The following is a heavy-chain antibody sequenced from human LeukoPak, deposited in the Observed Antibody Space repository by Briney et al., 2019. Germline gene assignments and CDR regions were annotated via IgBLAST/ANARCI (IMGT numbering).Heavy chain of an antibody. CDR3: TTDPAYSSSSLDLDY. V-gene: IGHV3-15*01. J-gene: IGHJ4*02. D-gene: IGHD6-6*01. CDR2: IKSKTDGGTT. CDR1: GFTFSNAW. Sequence: GGSLRLSCAASGFTFSNAWMSWVRQAPGKGLEWVGRIKSKTDGGTTDYAAPVKGRFTISRDDSKNTLYLQMNSLKTEDTAVYYCTTDPAYSSSSLDLDYWGQGILVTVSS.